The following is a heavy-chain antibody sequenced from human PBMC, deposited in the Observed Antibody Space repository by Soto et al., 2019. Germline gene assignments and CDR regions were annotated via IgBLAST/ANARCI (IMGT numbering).Heavy chain of an antibody. V-gene: IGHV5-51*01. D-gene: IGHD3-3*01. CDR3: ARRPTIFGVDYYGMDV. J-gene: IGHJ6*02. CDR2: IYPGDSDT. Sequence: GESLKISCKGSGYSFTGYWIGWVRQMPGKGLEWMGIIYPGDSDTRYSPSFQGQVTISADKSISTAYLQWSSLKASDTAMYYCARRPTIFGVDYYGMDVWGQGTTVTVSS. CDR1: GYSFTGYW.